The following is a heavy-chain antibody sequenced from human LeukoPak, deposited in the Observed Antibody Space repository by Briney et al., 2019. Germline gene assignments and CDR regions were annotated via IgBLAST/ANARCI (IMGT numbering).Heavy chain of an antibody. CDR2: ISGSGGSI. CDR1: GFTFSSYA. J-gene: IGHJ4*02. D-gene: IGHD3-22*01. V-gene: IGHV3-23*01. Sequence: GGSLRLSCAASGFTFSSYAMSWVRQAPGKGLEWVSAISGSGGSIYYADSVKGRFTISRDNSKNTLYLQMNSLRAEDTAVYYCAKRYYDSSGYPTTWGQGTLVTVSS. CDR3: AKRYYDSSGYPTT.